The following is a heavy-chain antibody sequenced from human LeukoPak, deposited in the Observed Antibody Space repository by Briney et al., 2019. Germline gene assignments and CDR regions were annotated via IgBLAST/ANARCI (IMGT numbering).Heavy chain of an antibody. CDR1: GFTFSSYE. J-gene: IGHJ4*02. CDR3: ARDSRGSTSSFDY. V-gene: IGHV3-48*03. Sequence: GGSLRLSCAASGFTFSSYEMKWVRQAPGKGLEWVSYISSSGSTISYADSVKGRFTISRDNAKNSLFLQMDSLRAEDTAVYYCARDSRGSTSSFDYWGQGTLVTVSS. D-gene: IGHD6-6*01. CDR2: ISSSGSTI.